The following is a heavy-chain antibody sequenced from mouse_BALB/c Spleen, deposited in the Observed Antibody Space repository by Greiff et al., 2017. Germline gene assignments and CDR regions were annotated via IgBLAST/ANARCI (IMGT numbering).Heavy chain of an antibody. D-gene: IGHD2-14*01. V-gene: IGHV1-63*01. CDR3: ARGGRHDGYYAMDY. CDR1: GYAFTNYW. CDR2: IYPGSGNT. J-gene: IGHJ4*01. Sequence: QVQLQQSGAELVRPGTSVKISCKASGYAFTNYWLGWVKQRPGHGLEWIGDIYPGSGNTYYNEKFKGKATLTADKSSSTAYMQLSSLTSEDSAVYFCARGGRHDGYYAMDYWGQGTSVTVSS.